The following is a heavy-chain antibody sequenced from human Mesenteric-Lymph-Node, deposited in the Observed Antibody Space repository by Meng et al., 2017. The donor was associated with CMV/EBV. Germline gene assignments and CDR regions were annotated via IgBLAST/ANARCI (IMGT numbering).Heavy chain of an antibody. D-gene: IGHD4-11*01. Sequence: LSCEASGFTFNNYAMSWVRQAPGKGLEWVSTIRGSGSTNYADSVKGRFTISRDSSKNTLYLQMDGLRAEDTAVYSCARTNDYPFYFDFWGQGTLVTVSS. CDR3: ARTNDYPFYFDF. V-gene: IGHV3-23*01. CDR2: IRGSGST. CDR1: GFTFNNYA. J-gene: IGHJ4*02.